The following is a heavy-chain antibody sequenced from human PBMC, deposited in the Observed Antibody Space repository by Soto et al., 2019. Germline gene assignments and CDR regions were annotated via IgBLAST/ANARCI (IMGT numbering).Heavy chain of an antibody. V-gene: IGHV1-18*01. J-gene: IGHJ4*02. D-gene: IGHD3-16*02. CDR3: ARDLAFTFMITFGGVIVPYPFDY. CDR2: ISAYNGNT. CDR1: GYTFTSYG. Sequence: QVQLVQSGAEVKKPGASVKVSCKASGYTFTSYGISWVRQAPGQGLEWMGWISAYNGNTNYAQKLQGRVTMTTDTSTSTAYMELRSLRSGDTAVYYCARDLAFTFMITFGGVIVPYPFDYWGQGTLVTVSS.